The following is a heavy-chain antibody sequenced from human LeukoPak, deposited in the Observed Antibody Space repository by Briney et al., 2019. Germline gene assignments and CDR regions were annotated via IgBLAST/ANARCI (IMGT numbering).Heavy chain of an antibody. CDR1: GASISSYY. V-gene: IGHV4-59*01. CDR3: ARARDYYGSGSYYQFDY. D-gene: IGHD3-10*01. J-gene: IGHJ4*02. Sequence: SETLALTCSVSGASISSYYWSWIRQPPGKGLEWIGYIYSSGSTKYTPPLKSRATISVDTSRNQFSLKLNSVTAADTAVYYCARARDYYGSGSYYQFDYWGQGTLITVSS. CDR2: IYSSGST.